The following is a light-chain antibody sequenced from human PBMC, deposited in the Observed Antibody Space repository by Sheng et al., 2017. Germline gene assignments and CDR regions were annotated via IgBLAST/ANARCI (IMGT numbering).Light chain of an antibody. J-gene: IGKJ1*01. CDR3: QQYNAWPPWT. CDR1: QSVAAN. V-gene: IGKV3-15*01. Sequence: EIVMTQSPATLSVSPGERVTLSCRASQSVAANLAWYQQKPGQAPRLLIYGASTRATGTPARFSGRGSGTEFTLTISSLQSEDFALYYCQQYNAWPPWTFGQGTKVEIK. CDR2: GAS.